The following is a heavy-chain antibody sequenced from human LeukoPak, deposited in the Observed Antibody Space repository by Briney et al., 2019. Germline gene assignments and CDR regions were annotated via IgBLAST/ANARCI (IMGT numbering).Heavy chain of an antibody. CDR3: AKEDYDILTGYYGGGY. Sequence: PGRSLGLSCAASGFTFSSYAMHWVRQAPGKGLEWVAVISYDGSNKYYADSVKGRFTISRDNSKNTLYLQMNSLRAEDTAVYYCAKEDYDILTGYYGGGYWGQGTLVTVSS. J-gene: IGHJ4*02. CDR1: GFTFSSYA. CDR2: ISYDGSNK. D-gene: IGHD3-9*01. V-gene: IGHV3-30-3*01.